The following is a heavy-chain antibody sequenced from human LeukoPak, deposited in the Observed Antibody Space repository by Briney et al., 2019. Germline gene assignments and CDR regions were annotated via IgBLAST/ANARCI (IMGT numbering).Heavy chain of an antibody. Sequence: QPGGSLRLSCAASGFTFRNYVMSWVRQAPGKGLEWVSSISGSGGSTYYADSVKGRFTISRDNAKNSLYLQMNSLRAEDTAVYYCARDHGDVVVPAASPLDYWGQGTLVTVSS. J-gene: IGHJ4*02. CDR3: ARDHGDVVVPAASPLDY. CDR1: GFTFRNYV. V-gene: IGHV3-23*01. D-gene: IGHD2-2*01. CDR2: ISGSGGST.